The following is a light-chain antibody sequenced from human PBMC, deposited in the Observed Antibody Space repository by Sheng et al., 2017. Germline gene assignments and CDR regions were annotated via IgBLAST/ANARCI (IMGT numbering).Light chain of an antibody. J-gene: IGKJ1*01. CDR1: QSVSSN. CDR3: QQYNNWPPWT. Sequence: EIVMTQSPATLSVSPGERATLSCRASQSVSSNLAWYQQKPGQAPRLLIYGASTRATGIPARFSGSGSGTEFTLTISSLQSEDFAVYYCQQYNNWPPWTFGQDQGGNQT. CDR2: GAS. V-gene: IGKV3-15*01.